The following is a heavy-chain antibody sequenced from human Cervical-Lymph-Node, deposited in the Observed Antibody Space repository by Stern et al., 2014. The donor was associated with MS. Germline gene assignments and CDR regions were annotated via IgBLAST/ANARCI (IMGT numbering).Heavy chain of an antibody. D-gene: IGHD1-26*01. Sequence: EVHLVESGGGLVKPGGSLRLSCAASGFTFRNAWMTWIRQAPGKGLAWVGRIQSKTDGGTTDYAAPVKGRFTISRDDSKNTLYLQMNSLKTEDTAVYYCTTLDRSYPYYYYGMDVWGQGTTVTVSS. J-gene: IGHJ6*02. V-gene: IGHV3-15*01. CDR2: IQSKTDGGTT. CDR3: TTLDRSYPYYYYGMDV. CDR1: GFTFRNAW.